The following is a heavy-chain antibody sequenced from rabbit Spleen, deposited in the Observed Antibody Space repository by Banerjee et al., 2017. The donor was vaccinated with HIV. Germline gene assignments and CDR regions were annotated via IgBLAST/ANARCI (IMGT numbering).Heavy chain of an antibody. CDR3: ARDAGTYDYIDGYFSL. CDR1: GVSFSISSY. Sequence: QSLEESGGDLVKPGASLTLTCTASGVSFSISSYMCWVRQAPGKGLEWISCIAGSSSGFTYSATWAKGRFTISKTSSTTVTLQMTSLTAADTASYFCARDAGTYDYIDGYFSLWGPGTLVTVS. CDR2: IAGSSSGFT. V-gene: IGHV1S40*01. J-gene: IGHJ4*01. D-gene: IGHD4-2*01.